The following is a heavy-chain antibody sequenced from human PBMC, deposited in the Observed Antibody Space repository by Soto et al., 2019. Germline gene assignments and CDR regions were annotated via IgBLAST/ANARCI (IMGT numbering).Heavy chain of an antibody. CDR1: GFTFSSYA. V-gene: IGHV3-23*01. CDR3: AKLAGGSYCDY. Sequence: EVQLLESGGGLVQPGGSLRLSCAASGFTFSSYAMTWVRQIPGKGLEWVSSISASGGGTYYADSVKGRFTISRDNSKNTLYLQMNSLRAEDTAIYYCAKLAGGSYCDYWGQGTLVTVSS. CDR2: ISASGGGT. J-gene: IGHJ4*02. D-gene: IGHD3-16*01.